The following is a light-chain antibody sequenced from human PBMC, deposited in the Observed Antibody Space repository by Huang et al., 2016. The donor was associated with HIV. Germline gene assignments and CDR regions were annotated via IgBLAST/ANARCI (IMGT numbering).Light chain of an antibody. CDR1: QSVSSSS. J-gene: IGKJ1*01. Sequence: EIVLTQSPGTLSLSPGERATLSCRASQSVSSSSLAWYQQKPGQAPRLLIYGASNRATGITDRFSGSGSGADFTLTISRLEPEDFAVYYCQQYGRSPWTFGLGTKVEIK. CDR2: GAS. CDR3: QQYGRSPWT. V-gene: IGKV3-20*01.